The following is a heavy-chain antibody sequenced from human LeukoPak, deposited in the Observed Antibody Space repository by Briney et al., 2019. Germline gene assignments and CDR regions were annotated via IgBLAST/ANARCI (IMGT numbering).Heavy chain of an antibody. CDR3: VRDTGGGVDY. J-gene: IGHJ4*02. CDR2: INSNGGIT. CDR1: GFTFSTYA. V-gene: IGHV3-64*01. Sequence: PGGSLRLSCAASGFTFSTYAMHWVHQAPGKGLEYVSTINSNGGITHYGNSVTGRFTISRDNSKNTLYLQMGSLRADDMAVYYCVRDTGGGVDYWGQGTLVTVSS. D-gene: IGHD4-23*01.